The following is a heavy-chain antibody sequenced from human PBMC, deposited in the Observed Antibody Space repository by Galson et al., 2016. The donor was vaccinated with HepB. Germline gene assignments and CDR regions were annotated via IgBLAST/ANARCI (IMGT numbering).Heavy chain of an antibody. CDR2: ILQDGSDE. Sequence: SLRLSCAGSTESFRSYAMHWVRQAPGKGLEWVAVILQDGSDEKYADSVRGRFTISRDNSKNTMYLEMNSLRAEDTAVYYCVKDLGSWNPYGLDVWGKGTTVTVSS. CDR3: VKDLGSWNPYGLDV. V-gene: IGHV3-30*18. CDR1: TESFRSYA. D-gene: IGHD1-1*01. J-gene: IGHJ6*04.